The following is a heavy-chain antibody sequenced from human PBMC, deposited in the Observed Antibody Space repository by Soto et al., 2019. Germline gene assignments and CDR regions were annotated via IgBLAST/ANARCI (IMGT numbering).Heavy chain of an antibody. V-gene: IGHV1-18*04. J-gene: IGHJ4*02. CDR1: GYTFTSYG. Sequence: GASVKVSCKASGYTFTSYGISWGRQAPGQGLEWMGWISAYNGNTNYAQKLQGRVTMTTDTSTSTAYMELRSLRSDDTDVYYCASSMVITNFYFDYWGQGTLITVSS. CDR3: ASSMVITNFYFDY. D-gene: IGHD3-22*01. CDR2: ISAYNGNT.